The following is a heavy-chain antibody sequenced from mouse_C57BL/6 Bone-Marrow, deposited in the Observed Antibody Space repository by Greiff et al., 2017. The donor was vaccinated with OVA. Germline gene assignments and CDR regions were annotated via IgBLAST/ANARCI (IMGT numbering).Heavy chain of an antibody. D-gene: IGHD2-13*01. CDR2: ISDGGSYT. Sequence: EVKLVESGGGLVKPGGSLKLSCAASGFTFSSYAMSWVRQTPEKRLEWVATISDGGSYTYYPDNVKGRFTISRDNAKNNLYLQMSHLKSEDTAMYYCARDTLTVTRAMDYWGQGTSVTVSS. V-gene: IGHV5-4*01. CDR1: GFTFSSYA. CDR3: ARDTLTVTRAMDY. J-gene: IGHJ4*01.